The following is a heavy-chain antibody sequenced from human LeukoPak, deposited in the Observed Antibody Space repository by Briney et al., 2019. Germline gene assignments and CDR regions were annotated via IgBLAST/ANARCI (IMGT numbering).Heavy chain of an antibody. Sequence: PGGSLRLSCAASGFTFSSYSMNWVRQAPGKGLEWVSSISSSSSYIYYADSVKGRFTISRDNAKNSLYLQMNSLRAEDTAVYYCAKAMTTVTFDAFDIWGQGTMVTVSS. CDR2: ISSSSSYI. D-gene: IGHD4-17*01. CDR1: GFTFSSYS. CDR3: AKAMTTVTFDAFDI. J-gene: IGHJ3*02. V-gene: IGHV3-21*01.